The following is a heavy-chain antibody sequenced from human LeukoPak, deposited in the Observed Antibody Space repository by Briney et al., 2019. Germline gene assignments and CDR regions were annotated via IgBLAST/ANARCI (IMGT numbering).Heavy chain of an antibody. Sequence: GGSLRLSCAASGFTFSSYGMHWVRQAPGKGLEWVAFIRYDGSNKYYADSVKGRFTISRDNAKNSLYLQMNSLRAEDTAVYYCATKGGLVGAIDDYWGQGTLVTVSS. J-gene: IGHJ4*02. CDR2: IRYDGSNK. D-gene: IGHD1-26*01. CDR1: GFTFSSYG. V-gene: IGHV3-30*02. CDR3: ATKGGLVGAIDDY.